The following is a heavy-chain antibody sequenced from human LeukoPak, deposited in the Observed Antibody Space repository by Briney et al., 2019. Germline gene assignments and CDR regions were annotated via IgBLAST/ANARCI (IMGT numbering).Heavy chain of an antibody. J-gene: IGHJ4*02. CDR3: ARDSEGWTIAVAGCDY. CDR1: GFTFSSYG. D-gene: IGHD6-19*01. V-gene: IGHV3-33*01. CDR2: IWYDGSNK. Sequence: GRSLRLSCAASGFTFSSYGMHWVRQAPGKGLEWVAVIWYDGSNKYYADSVKGRLTISRDNSKNTLYLQMNSLRAEDTAVYYWARDSEGWTIAVAGCDYWGQGTLVTVSS.